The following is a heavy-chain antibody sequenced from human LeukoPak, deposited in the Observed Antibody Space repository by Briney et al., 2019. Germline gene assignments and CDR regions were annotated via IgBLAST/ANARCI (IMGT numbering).Heavy chain of an antibody. J-gene: IGHJ6*03. CDR3: ARGITYYDFWSGYYRGDYYYYYMDV. D-gene: IGHD3-3*01. CDR1: GYTFTSYD. V-gene: IGHV1-8*01. CDR2: MNPNSGNT. Sequence: GASVKVSCKASGYTFTSYDISWVRQATGQGLEWMGWMNPNSGNTGYAQKFQGRVTMTRNTSISTAYMELSSLRSEDTAVYYCARGITYYDFWSGYYRGDYYYYYMDVWGKGTTVTVSS.